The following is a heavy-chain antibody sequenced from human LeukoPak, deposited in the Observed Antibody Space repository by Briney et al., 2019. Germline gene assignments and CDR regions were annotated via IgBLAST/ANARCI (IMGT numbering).Heavy chain of an antibody. V-gene: IGHV3-53*01. CDR1: GFPVRSRY. Sequence: GGSLRLSCEVSGFPVRSRYMTWVRQPPGKGLECVAVIYSGGTTYHIDSVKGRFTISRNISKSTMYLEMNNLRVEDTATYYCASLEGGPSDGRWGQGTLVIVSS. J-gene: IGHJ4*02. CDR3: ASLEGGPSDGR. CDR2: IYSGGTT. D-gene: IGHD3-3*01.